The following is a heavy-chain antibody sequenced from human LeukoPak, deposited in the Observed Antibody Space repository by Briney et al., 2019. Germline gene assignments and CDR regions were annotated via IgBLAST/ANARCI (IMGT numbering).Heavy chain of an antibody. CDR3: ATATRGGCYDH. D-gene: IGHD2-21*02. CDR2: ISPDGGTT. CDR1: GFTFSSIS. Sequence: PGGSLSLSCEASGFTFSSISMNWVRQAPGKGLEWVSSISPDGGTTYHADSVKGRFSTSRDNAKNSLYLQMTSLEVGDTAVYYCATATRGGCYDHWGQGTLVTVSS. V-gene: IGHV3-21*01. J-gene: IGHJ5*02.